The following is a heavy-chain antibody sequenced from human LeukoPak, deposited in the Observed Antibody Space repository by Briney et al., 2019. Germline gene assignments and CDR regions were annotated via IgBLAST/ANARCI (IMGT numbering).Heavy chain of an antibody. J-gene: IGHJ3*02. Sequence: SETLSLTCTVSGGSISSGGYYWSWIRQPPGKGLEWIGYIYHSGSTYYNPSLKSRVTISVDRSKNQFSLKLSSVTAADTAVYYCARLYSGDYDAFDIWGQGTMVTVSS. V-gene: IGHV4-30-2*01. CDR3: ARLYSGDYDAFDI. D-gene: IGHD4-17*01. CDR2: IYHSGST. CDR1: GGSISSGGYY.